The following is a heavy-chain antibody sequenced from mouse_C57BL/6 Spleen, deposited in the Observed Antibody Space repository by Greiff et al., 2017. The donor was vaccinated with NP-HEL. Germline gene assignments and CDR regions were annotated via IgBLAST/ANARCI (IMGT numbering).Heavy chain of an antibody. Sequence: QVQLQQPGAELVRPGTSVKLSCKASGYTFTSYWMHWVKQRPGQGLEWIGVIDPSDSYTNYNQKFKGKATLTVDTSSSTAYMQHSSLTSEDSAVYYCARITGTSDYWGQGTLVTVSA. CDR3: ARITGTSDY. CDR1: GYTFTSYW. J-gene: IGHJ3*01. V-gene: IGHV1-59*01. D-gene: IGHD4-1*01. CDR2: IDPSDSYT.